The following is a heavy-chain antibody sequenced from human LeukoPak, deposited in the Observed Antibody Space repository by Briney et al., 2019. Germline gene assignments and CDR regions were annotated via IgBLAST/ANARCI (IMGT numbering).Heavy chain of an antibody. V-gene: IGHV3-7*01. D-gene: IGHD2-2*02. CDR1: GFTFSSYW. J-gene: IGHJ4*02. Sequence: GGSLRLSCEVSGFTFSSYWMSWVRQAPGKGLEWVANIRQDGSAKYYVDSVKGRFTISRDNAKNSLFLQMSSLRAEDTAVYYCVRDSYTNTWHFQDENYWGQGTLVTVSS. CDR2: IRQDGSAK. CDR3: VRDSYTNTWHFQDENY.